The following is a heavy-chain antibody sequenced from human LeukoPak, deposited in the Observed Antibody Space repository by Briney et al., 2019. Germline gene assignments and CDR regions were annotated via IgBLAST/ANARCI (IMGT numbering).Heavy chain of an antibody. CDR1: GGSISSSN. CDR3: ARGGRRF. CDR2: ISGSGDNA. V-gene: IGHV3-21*06. Sequence: PSETLSLTCAVSGGSISSSNWWSWVRQPPGKGLEWVSVISGSGDNAYYADSVKGRFTISRDNAKNSLYLQMNSLRGEDTAVYYCARGGRRFWGQGTLVTVSS. D-gene: IGHD3-16*01. J-gene: IGHJ4*02.